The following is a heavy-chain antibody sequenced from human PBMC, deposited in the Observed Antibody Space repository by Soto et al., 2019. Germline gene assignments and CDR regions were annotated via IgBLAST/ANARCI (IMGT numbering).Heavy chain of an antibody. CDR2: MYPGDSDT. CDR3: ARLPRDCNKTSCYYAEH. J-gene: IGHJ4*02. Sequence: LGESLKISCRGSGYDFNTNWFGWLRQLPGRGLEWVWMMYPGDSDTRLHPSLQGHVTPSADVTVRTAFLQWRTLKTSDSGMYFCARLPRDCNKTSCYYAEHWGQGTSVPVSP. D-gene: IGHD3-22*01. V-gene: IGHV5-51*01. CDR1: GYDFNTNW.